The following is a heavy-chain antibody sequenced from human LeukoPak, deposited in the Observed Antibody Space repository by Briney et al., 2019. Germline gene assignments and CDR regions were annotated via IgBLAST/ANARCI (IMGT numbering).Heavy chain of an antibody. J-gene: IGHJ3*02. D-gene: IGHD5-18*01. CDR2: INYSGST. CDR1: SESFSGYF. Sequence: SETLSLTCAIYSESFSGYFWSWIRQPPGKGLEWIGEINYSGSTNYNPSLKSRVTISVDTSKNQFSLQLNSVTPEDTAVYYCARGVDTAMVVNHAFDIWGQGTMVTVSS. V-gene: IGHV4-34*01. CDR3: ARGVDTAMVVNHAFDI.